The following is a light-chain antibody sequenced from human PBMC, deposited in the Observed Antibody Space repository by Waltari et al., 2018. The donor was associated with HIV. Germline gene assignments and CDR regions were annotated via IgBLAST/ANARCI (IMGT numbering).Light chain of an antibody. Sequence: EVVMTQSPATMSVSPGDRVTLSCKTSHSISTHVAWHQQRPGQAPQLLIYDASTRAPDIPTRFSGSGSGTQFSLTITDMKSDDFAVYYCQQYANWPITCGRGTRL. CDR3: QQYANWPIT. V-gene: IGKV3D-15*01. CDR2: DAS. CDR1: HSISTH. J-gene: IGKJ5*01.